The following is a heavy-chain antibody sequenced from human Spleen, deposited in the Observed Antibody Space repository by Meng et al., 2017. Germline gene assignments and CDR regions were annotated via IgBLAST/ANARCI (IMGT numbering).Heavy chain of an antibody. CDR2: INAGNGNT. J-gene: IGHJ4*02. CDR1: GYTFTSYA. D-gene: IGHD6-25*01. Sequence: ASVKVSCKASGYTFTSYAMQWVRQAPGQRLEWMGWINAGNGNTKYSQNFQGRVTITRDTYASTAYMELSGLRSDDTAMYYCARDEDISAAGKLFGDYWGQGTLVTVSS. CDR3: ARDEDISAAGKLFGDY. V-gene: IGHV1-3*01.